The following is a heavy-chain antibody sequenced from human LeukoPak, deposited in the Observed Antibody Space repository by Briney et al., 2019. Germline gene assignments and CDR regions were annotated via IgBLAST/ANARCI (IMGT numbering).Heavy chain of an antibody. CDR1: GESFDGFY. D-gene: IGHD3-9*01. CDR3: AIRLATSRLATATTRFDP. J-gene: IGHJ5*02. Sequence: SETLSLTCAVYGESFDGFYWNWIRQSPGKGLEWIGEINYSGMSDYNPALKSRVAISADSSKRQFSLDLTSVTAADTAVYYCAIRLATSRLATATTRFDPWGLGTLVSVS. CDR2: INYSGMS. V-gene: IGHV4-34*01.